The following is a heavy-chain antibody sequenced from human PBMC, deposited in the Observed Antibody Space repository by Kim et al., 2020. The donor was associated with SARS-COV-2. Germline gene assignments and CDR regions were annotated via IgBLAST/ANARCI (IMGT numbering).Heavy chain of an antibody. J-gene: IGHJ4*02. V-gene: IGHV3-48*02. Sequence: GGSLRLSCAASGFTFSSDNMNWVRQAPGKGLEWVSYISSSSSTIYYADSVKGRFTISRDNAKNSLYLQMNSLRDEDTAVYYCARAAYGSGSYYPTYFDYWGQGILVTVSS. D-gene: IGHD3-10*01. CDR3: ARAAYGSGSYYPTYFDY. CDR1: GFTFSSDN. CDR2: ISSSSSTI.